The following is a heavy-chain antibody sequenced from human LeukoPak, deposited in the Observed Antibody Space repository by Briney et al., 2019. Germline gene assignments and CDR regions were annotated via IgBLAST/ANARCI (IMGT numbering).Heavy chain of an antibody. CDR3: AREKAGAFDY. J-gene: IGHJ4*02. CDR2: ISSSGSTI. V-gene: IGHV3-48*03. D-gene: IGHD6-19*01. CDR1: GFTFSSYE. Sequence: PGGSLRLSCAASGFTFSSYEMNWVRQAPGKGLEWVSYISSSGSTIYYADPVKGRFTISRDNAKNSLYLQMNSLRAEDTAVYYCAREKAGAFDYWGQGTLVTVSS.